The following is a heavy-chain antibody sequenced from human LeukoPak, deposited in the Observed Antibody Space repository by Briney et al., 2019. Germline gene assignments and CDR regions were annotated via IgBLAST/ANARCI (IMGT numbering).Heavy chain of an antibody. Sequence: PSETLSLTCTVSGGSITTSSYYWGWIRQSPGKGLEWVGSISYSGTTYYNPSLRSRVTISVDTSKKQFSLKLSSVTATDTAVYFCMSYYYDSNRGWYFGLWGRGTLVTVSS. CDR1: GGSITTSSYY. J-gene: IGHJ2*01. CDR2: ISYSGTT. V-gene: IGHV4-39*01. D-gene: IGHD3-22*01. CDR3: MSYYYDSNRGWYFGL.